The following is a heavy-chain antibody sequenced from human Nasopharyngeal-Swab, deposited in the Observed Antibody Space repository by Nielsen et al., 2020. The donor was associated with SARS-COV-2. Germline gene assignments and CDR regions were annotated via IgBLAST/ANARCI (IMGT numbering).Heavy chain of an antibody. J-gene: IGHJ6*02. V-gene: IGHV3-21*01. CDR3: ARDGLDYDFWSAYFMDV. CDR2: ISGSGSYV. D-gene: IGHD3-3*01. Sequence: GGSLRLSCAGSGFTFNTYSMIWVRQVPGEGLEWVSSISGSGSYVYYADSVKGRFTISKDNTKNSLSLQMNSLRAEDTAVYYCARDGLDYDFWSAYFMDVWGQGTTVIVSS. CDR1: GFTFNTYS.